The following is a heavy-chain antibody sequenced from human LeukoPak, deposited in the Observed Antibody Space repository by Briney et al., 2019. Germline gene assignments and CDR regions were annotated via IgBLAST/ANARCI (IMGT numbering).Heavy chain of an antibody. CDR2: IYYSGST. V-gene: IGHV4-59*01. D-gene: IGHD5-18*01. Sequence: SETLSLTCTVSGGSISSYYWSWIRQPPGKGLEWIGYIYYSGSTNYNPSLKSRVTISVDTSKNQFSLKLSSVTAADTAVYYCARGGLQLWLYYFDYWGQGTLVTVSS. CDR3: ARGGLQLWLYYFDY. J-gene: IGHJ4*02. CDR1: GGSISSYY.